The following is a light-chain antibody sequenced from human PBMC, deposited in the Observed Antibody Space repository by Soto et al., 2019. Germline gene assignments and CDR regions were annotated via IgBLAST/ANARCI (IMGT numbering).Light chain of an antibody. CDR3: QQYGSSPQT. Sequence: EIVWTQSPGTLSLSPGERATLSCRASQSVSSSYLAWYQQKPGQAPRXXIYGASSRATGIPDRFSGSGSGTDFTLTISRLEPEDFAVDYCQQYGSSPQTFGPGTQVDIK. J-gene: IGKJ1*01. CDR2: GAS. CDR1: QSVSSSY. V-gene: IGKV3-20*01.